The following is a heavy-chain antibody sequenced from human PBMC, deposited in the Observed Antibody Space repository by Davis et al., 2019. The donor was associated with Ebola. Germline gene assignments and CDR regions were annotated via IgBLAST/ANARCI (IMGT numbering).Heavy chain of an antibody. V-gene: IGHV3-21*01. Sequence: GESLKISCLASGFTFSRSWMHWVRQAPGKGLEWVPSISSSSSYIYYADSVKGRFTISRDNAKNSLYLQMNSLRAEDTAVYYCARAYSSSPLGYWGQGTLVTVSS. CDR3: ARAYSSSPLGY. CDR2: ISSSSSYI. J-gene: IGHJ4*02. CDR1: GFTFSRSW. D-gene: IGHD6-6*01.